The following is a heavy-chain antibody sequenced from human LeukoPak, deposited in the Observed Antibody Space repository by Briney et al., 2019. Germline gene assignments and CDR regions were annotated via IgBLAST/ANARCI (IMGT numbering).Heavy chain of an antibody. J-gene: IGHJ4*02. D-gene: IGHD6-6*01. CDR3: ARRGWGSSSPVSPLFPFDY. Sequence: ASVKVSCKASGGTFSSYAISWVRQAPGQGLEWMGGIIPIFGTANYAQKFQGRVTITTDEPTSTAYMELSSLRSEDTAVYYCARRGWGSSSPVSPLFPFDYWGQGTLVTVSS. CDR1: GGTFSSYA. V-gene: IGHV1-69*05. CDR2: IIPIFGTA.